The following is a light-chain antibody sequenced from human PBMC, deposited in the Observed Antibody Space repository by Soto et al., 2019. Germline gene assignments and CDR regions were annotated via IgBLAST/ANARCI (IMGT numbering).Light chain of an antibody. CDR1: EGISSY. CDR2: LAA. V-gene: IGKV1-9*01. J-gene: IGKJ4*01. CDR3: HQLNIYPLP. Sequence: DTQLTQSPSFLSASVGDRVTITCRASEGISSYLAWYQQKPGKGPKLLVYLAATLQRGVSSRFSGRGSVKEFTLTISSLQPEDFAPFYCHQLNIYPLPFGGGTQAEIK.